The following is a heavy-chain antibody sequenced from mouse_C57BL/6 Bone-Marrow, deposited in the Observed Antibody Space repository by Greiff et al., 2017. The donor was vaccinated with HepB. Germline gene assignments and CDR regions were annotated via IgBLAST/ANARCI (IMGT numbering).Heavy chain of an antibody. Sequence: EVQLVESGGGLVKPGGSLKLSCAASGFTFSDYYMYWVRPTPEKRLAWVATLSDGGSYNYYPDSVKGRFTISRENAKNNLDLQLSSLTSEDTAMYYCARAVGYPQAWFAYWGQGTLVTVSA. CDR3: ARAVGYPQAWFAY. CDR1: GFTFSDYY. J-gene: IGHJ3*01. CDR2: LSDGGSYN. V-gene: IGHV5-4*02.